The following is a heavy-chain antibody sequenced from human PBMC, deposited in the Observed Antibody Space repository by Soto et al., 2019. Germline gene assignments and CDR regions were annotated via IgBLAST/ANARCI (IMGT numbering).Heavy chain of an antibody. D-gene: IGHD3-22*01. V-gene: IGHV4-31*03. CDR2: IYYSGST. J-gene: IGHJ4*02. Sequence: SETLSLTCTVSGGSISSGGYYWSWIRQHPGKGLEWIGYIYYSGSTYYNPSLKSRVTISVDTSKNQFSLKLSSVTAADTAVYYCARTATDDSSGYYYEVWYFDYWGQGTLVTVSS. CDR1: GGSISSGGYY. CDR3: ARTATDDSSGYYYEVWYFDY.